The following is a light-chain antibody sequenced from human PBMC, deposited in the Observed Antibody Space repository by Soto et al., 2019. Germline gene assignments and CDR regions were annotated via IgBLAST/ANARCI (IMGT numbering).Light chain of an antibody. CDR2: GAS. Sequence: EIVLTQSPGTLSLSPGERATLSCRASQSVSGSHVGWYQQKPGQAHRLLIYGASRRATGIPDRFSGSVSGTDFALTISRMAPEDFAIYYCQNYDSSPRGLTFGPGTKVDIK. CDR3: QNYDSSPRGLT. J-gene: IGKJ3*01. CDR1: QSVSGSH. V-gene: IGKV3-20*01.